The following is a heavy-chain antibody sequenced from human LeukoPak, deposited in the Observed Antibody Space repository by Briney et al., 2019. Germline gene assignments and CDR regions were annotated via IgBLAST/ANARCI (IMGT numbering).Heavy chain of an antibody. Sequence: PGGSLRLSCTASGVTVSSDYVSWIRQAPGKGLEWVSYISSSGSTIYYADSVKGRFTISRDNAKNSLYLQMNSLRAEDTAVYYCARAGGDYQYYFDYWGQGTLVTVSS. CDR1: GVTVSSDY. CDR3: ARAGGDYQYYFDY. J-gene: IGHJ4*02. D-gene: IGHD4-17*01. CDR2: ISSSGSTI. V-gene: IGHV3-11*01.